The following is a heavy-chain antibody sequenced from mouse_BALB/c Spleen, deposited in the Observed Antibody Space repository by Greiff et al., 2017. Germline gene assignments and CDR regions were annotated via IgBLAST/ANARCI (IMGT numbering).Heavy chain of an antibody. V-gene: IGHV14-3*02. D-gene: IGHD2-3*01. CDR2: IDPANGNT. CDR1: GFNIKDTY. J-gene: IGHJ4*01. CDR3: ARDGAMDY. Sequence: EVKLMESGAELVKPGASVKLSCTASGFNIKDTYMHWVKQRPEQGLEWIGRIDPANGNTKYDPKFQGKATITADTSSNTAYLQLSSLTSEDTAVYYCARDGAMDYWGQGTSVTVSS.